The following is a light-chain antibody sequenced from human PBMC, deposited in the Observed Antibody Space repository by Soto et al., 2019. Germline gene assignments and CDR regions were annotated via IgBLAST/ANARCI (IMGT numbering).Light chain of an antibody. CDR1: QSVSSSY. V-gene: IGKV3-20*01. Sequence: EIVLTQSPGTLSLSPGERATLSCRASQSVSSSYLAWNQQKPDQAPRLLTYGASSRATGIPDRFSGIGSGTDFTLTISRLEPEDFAVYYCQQYGSSPLTFGGGTKVDIK. J-gene: IGKJ4*01. CDR2: GAS. CDR3: QQYGSSPLT.